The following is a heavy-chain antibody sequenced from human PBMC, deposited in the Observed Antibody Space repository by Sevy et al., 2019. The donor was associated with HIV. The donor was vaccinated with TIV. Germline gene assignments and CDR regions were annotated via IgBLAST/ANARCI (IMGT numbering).Heavy chain of an antibody. Sequence: GGSLRLSCAVSGFSFDSYGMTWVRQAPGKGLEWVSAISGSGTRTYYADSVKGRFISSRDNSKNTLDLEMNSLRAEDQGIYYCAKGGGGHYDPDEIAYYFYYYNMDVWGKGTTVTVSS. CDR1: GFSFDSYG. J-gene: IGHJ6*03. CDR2: ISGSGTRT. D-gene: IGHD3-22*01. CDR3: AKGGGGHYDPDEIAYYFYYYNMDV. V-gene: IGHV3-23*01.